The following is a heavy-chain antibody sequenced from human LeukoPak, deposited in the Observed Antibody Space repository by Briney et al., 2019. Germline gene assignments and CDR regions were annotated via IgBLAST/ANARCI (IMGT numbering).Heavy chain of an antibody. CDR2: ISSSGSTI. CDR1: GFTFSSYE. V-gene: IGHV3-48*03. CDR3: AREGYSYGPLPWGYFDY. J-gene: IGHJ4*02. D-gene: IGHD5-18*01. Sequence: GGSLRLSCAASGFTFSSYEVNWVRQAPGKGLEWVSYISSSGSTIYYADSVKGRFTISRDNAKNSLYLQMNSLRAEDTAVYYCAREGYSYGPLPWGYFDYWGQGTLVTVSS.